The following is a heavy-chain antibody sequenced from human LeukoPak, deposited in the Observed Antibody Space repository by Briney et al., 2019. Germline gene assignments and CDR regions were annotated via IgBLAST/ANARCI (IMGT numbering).Heavy chain of an antibody. Sequence: QPAGSLRLSCAASGFTFSSYEMNWVRQAPGKWLQWVSYISSSGSTIYYADSVKGRFTISRDNSKNTLYLQMNSLRAEDTAVYYCAREIAAAINWFDPWGQGTLVTVSS. CDR1: GFTFSSYE. V-gene: IGHV3-48*03. CDR3: AREIAAAINWFDP. D-gene: IGHD6-13*01. J-gene: IGHJ5*02. CDR2: ISSSGSTI.